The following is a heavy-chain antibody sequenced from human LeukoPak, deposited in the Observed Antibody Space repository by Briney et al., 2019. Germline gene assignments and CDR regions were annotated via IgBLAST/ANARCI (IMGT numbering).Heavy chain of an antibody. D-gene: IGHD6-13*01. CDR3: AKEGIHMHYYYMDV. CDR1: GFTFSSYG. J-gene: IGHJ6*03. CDR2: IRYDGSNK. V-gene: IGHV3-30*02. Sequence: GGSLRLSCAASGFTFSSYGMHWVRQAPGKGLEWVAFIRYDGSNKYYADSVKGRFTISRDNSKNTMYLQMNSLRAEDTAVYYCAKEGIHMHYYYMDVWGKGTTVTVSS.